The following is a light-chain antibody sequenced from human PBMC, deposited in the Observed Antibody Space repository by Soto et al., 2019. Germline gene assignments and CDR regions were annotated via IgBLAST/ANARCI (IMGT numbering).Light chain of an antibody. CDR3: QQYNRYSWT. V-gene: IGKV1-5*01. J-gene: IGKJ1*01. Sequence: DIQVTQSPSTLSASVGDRVTITCRASQSISSWWAWYQQKPGKAPRLLIYAASSLKSGVPSRFSGSGSGTEFTLTLSSLQPDDFATYYCQQYNRYSWTFGQGTKVEI. CDR1: QSISSW. CDR2: AAS.